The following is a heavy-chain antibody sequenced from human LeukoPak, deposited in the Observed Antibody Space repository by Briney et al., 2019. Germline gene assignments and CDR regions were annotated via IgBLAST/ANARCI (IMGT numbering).Heavy chain of an antibody. CDR3: ARVLNYYDSSGYYFSY. Sequence: PGGSLRLSCAASGFTFSYYTMHWVRQAPGKGLEWVAVISYDGSNKYYADSVKSRFTISRDNSKNTLYLQMNSLRAEDTAVYYCARVLNYYDSSGYYFSYWGQGTLVTVSS. CDR2: ISYDGSNK. CDR1: GFTFSYYT. J-gene: IGHJ4*02. D-gene: IGHD3-22*01. V-gene: IGHV3-30-3*01.